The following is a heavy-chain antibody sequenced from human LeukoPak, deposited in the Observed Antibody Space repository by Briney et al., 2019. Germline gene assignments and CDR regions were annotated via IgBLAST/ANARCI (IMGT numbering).Heavy chain of an antibody. CDR3: ATHTRLVPFNY. CDR1: GGSLNKDY. J-gene: IGHJ4*02. Sequence: SETLSLTCTVSGGSLNKDYWSWIRQPAGKGLEWIGRIYASASTKYNPSLKSRITIEVDKSKNQFSLKLSSVTAADTAVYYCATHTRLVPFNYWGRGTLVTVSS. CDR2: IYASAST. V-gene: IGHV4-4*07. D-gene: IGHD6-19*01.